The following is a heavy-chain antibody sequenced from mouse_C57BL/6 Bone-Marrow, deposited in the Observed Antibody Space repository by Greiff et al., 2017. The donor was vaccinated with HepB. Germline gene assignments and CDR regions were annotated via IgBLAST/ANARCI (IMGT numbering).Heavy chain of an antibody. D-gene: IGHD1-1*01. CDR3: ARLNYYGSSYDAMDY. CDR1: EYEFPSHD. V-gene: IGHV5-2*01. Sequence: EVKLVESGGGLVQPGESLKLSCESNEYEFPSHDMSWVRKTPEKRLELVAAINSDGGSTYYPDTMERRFIISRDNTKKTLYLQMSSLRSEDTALYYCARLNYYGSSYDAMDYWGQGTSVTVSS. J-gene: IGHJ4*01. CDR2: INSDGGST.